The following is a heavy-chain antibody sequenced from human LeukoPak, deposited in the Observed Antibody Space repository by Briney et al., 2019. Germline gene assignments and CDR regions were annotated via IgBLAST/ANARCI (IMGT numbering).Heavy chain of an antibody. J-gene: IGHJ4*02. D-gene: IGHD1-26*01. CDR2: ISSSGSTI. CDR3: ARDSGSYSD. CDR1: GFTFSSYE. Sequence: GGSLRLSCAASGFTFSSYEMNWVRQAPGKGLEWVSFISSSGSTIHYADFVKGRFAISRDNAKNSVYLQMNSLRAEDTAVYYCARDSGSYSDWGQGTLVTVSS. V-gene: IGHV3-48*03.